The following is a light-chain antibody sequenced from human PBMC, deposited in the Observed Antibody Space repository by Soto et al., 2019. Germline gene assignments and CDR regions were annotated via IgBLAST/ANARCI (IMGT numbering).Light chain of an antibody. CDR1: QSVSSN. CDR3: HQYNNWPQK. Sequence: EMVMTQSPATLSVSPGERATLSCSASQSVSSNLAWYQQKPGQAPRLLIYGASTRATGIPARFGGSGSGTEFTLTISSLQSEDFAVYYCHQYNNWPQKFGQGTKVDIK. CDR2: GAS. V-gene: IGKV3-15*01. J-gene: IGKJ1*01.